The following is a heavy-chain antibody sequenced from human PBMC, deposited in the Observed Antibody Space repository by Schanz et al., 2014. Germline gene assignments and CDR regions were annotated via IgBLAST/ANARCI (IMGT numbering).Heavy chain of an antibody. CDR1: GYSFSAYY. V-gene: IGHV1-2*06. J-gene: IGHJ3*01. CDR3: ARGLGDYDAFDL. D-gene: IGHD4-17*01. Sequence: QVQLVQSGAELKNPGASVKVSCKASGYSFSAYYIHWMRQAPGQGLEWLGRFTYISQKFQGRVTMTRGTSSTTAYMDLSSLRSEDTAVYYCARGLGDYDAFDLWGQGTLVTVSS. CDR2: FT.